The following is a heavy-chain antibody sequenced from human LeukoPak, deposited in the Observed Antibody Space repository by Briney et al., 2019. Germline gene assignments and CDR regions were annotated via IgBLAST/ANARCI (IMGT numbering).Heavy chain of an antibody. CDR2: IKSKTDGGTT. J-gene: IGHJ6*02. D-gene: IGHD2-2*01. V-gene: IGHV3-15*01. Sequence: PGGSLRLSCAASGFTFSNAWMSWVRQAPGRGLEWVGRIKSKTDGGTTDYPAPVKGRFTISRDDSKNTLYLQTNSLKTEDSAAYYCTTHRTAAHYYGVDVWGQGTAVTVSS. CDR3: TTHRTAAHYYGVDV. CDR1: GFTFSNAW.